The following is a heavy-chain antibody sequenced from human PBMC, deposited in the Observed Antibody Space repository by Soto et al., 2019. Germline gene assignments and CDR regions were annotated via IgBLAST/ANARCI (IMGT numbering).Heavy chain of an antibody. CDR3: ATLSGSTIGYNSYGMDV. Sequence: GSLRLSCAASGFTLSNYWMNWVRQAPGKGPVWVSRTKYDGSYSTYADSVKGRFIVSRDNAKNTLYLQMNSLRPEDTAVYYCATLSGSTIGYNSYGMDVWGQGTTVTVS. J-gene: IGHJ6*02. V-gene: IGHV3-74*01. D-gene: IGHD1-1*01. CDR2: TKYDGSYS. CDR1: GFTLSNYW.